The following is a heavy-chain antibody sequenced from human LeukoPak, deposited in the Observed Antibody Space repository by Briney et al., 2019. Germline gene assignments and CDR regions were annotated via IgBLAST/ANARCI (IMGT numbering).Heavy chain of an antibody. Sequence: SETLSLTCTVSGGSISSSSYYWGWIRQPPGKGLEWIGSIYYSGSTYYNPSLKSRVTISVDTSKNQFSLKLSSVTAADTAVYYCARRARVRYCSGGSCSNWFDPWGQGTLVTVSS. CDR2: IYYSGST. CDR3: ARRARVRYCSGGSCSNWFDP. V-gene: IGHV4-39*01. J-gene: IGHJ5*02. CDR1: GGSISSSSYY. D-gene: IGHD2-15*01.